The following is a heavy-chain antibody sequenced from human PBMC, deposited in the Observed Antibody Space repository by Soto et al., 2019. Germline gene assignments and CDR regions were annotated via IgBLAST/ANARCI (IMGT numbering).Heavy chain of an antibody. V-gene: IGHV3-11*01. CDR2: ISSSGSTI. Sequence: GGSLRLSCAASGFTFSDYYMSWIRQAPGKGLEWVSYISSSGSTIYYADSVKGRFTISRDNAKNSLCLQMNSLRAEDTAVYYCAMDRAEAEYYYYGMDVWGQGTTVTVSS. J-gene: IGHJ6*02. CDR3: AMDRAEAEYYYYGMDV. CDR1: GFTFSDYY. D-gene: IGHD6-13*01.